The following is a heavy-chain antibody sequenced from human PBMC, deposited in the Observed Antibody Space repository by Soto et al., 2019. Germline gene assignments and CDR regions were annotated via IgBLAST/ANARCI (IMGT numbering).Heavy chain of an antibody. CDR3: ARSPRHPYDY. V-gene: IGHV1-18*01. CDR2: ISAYNGNT. CDR1: GYTFTSYG. D-gene: IGHD6-6*01. J-gene: IGHJ4*02. Sequence: QVQLVQSGAEVKKPGASVKVSCKASGYTFTSYGISWVRQAPGQGLEWMGWISAYNGNTNYAQKLXGXAXMXXDTSTSPAYMELRSLRSDDTAVYYCARSPRHPYDYWGQGTLVTVSS.